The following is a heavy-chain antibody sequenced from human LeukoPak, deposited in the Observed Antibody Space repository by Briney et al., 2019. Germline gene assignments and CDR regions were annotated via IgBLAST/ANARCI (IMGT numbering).Heavy chain of an antibody. D-gene: IGHD2-2*01. Sequence: PSETLSLTCTVSGGSISSYYWTWIRQPAGKGLEWIGRIYTSGNTNYNPSLKSRVTVSVDTSKNQFSLKLNSVTAADTAVYYCARWRDKFSTRVDPGAFDIWGQGTMVTVSS. CDR2: IYTSGNT. CDR3: ARWRDKFSTRVDPGAFDI. J-gene: IGHJ3*02. CDR1: GGSISSYY. V-gene: IGHV4-4*07.